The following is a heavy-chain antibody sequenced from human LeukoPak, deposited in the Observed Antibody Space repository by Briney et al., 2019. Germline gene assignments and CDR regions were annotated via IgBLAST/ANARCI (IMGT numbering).Heavy chain of an antibody. CDR2: IYYSGST. CDR3: ARRRRGSALDY. J-gene: IGHJ4*02. V-gene: IGHV4-39*01. Sequence: SSQTLSLTCTVSGGSISSSSYYWGWIRQPPGKGLEWIGSIYYSGSTYYNPSLKSRVTISVDTSKNQFSLKLSSVTAVDTAVYYCARRRRGSALDYWGQGTLVTVSS. CDR1: GGSISSSSYY. D-gene: IGHD1-26*01.